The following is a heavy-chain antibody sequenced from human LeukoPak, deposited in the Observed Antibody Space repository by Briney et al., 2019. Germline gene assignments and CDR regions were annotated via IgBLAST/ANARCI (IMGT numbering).Heavy chain of an antibody. V-gene: IGHV6-1*01. D-gene: IGHD4-11*01. Sequence: SQTLSLICAISGDSVSSNSAAWNWIKQSPSRGLEWLGRTYYRSKWYNEYASSVKSRITINPDTSQNQFSLQLNSVTPEDTAVYFCARSKGYFDLWGRGTLVTVSS. CDR1: GDSVSSNSAA. J-gene: IGHJ2*01. CDR2: TYYRSKWYN. CDR3: ARSKGYFDL.